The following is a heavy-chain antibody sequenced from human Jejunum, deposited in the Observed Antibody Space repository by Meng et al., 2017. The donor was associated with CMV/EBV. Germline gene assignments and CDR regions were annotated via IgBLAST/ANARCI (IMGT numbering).Heavy chain of an antibody. D-gene: IGHD1-1*01. CDR2: ISHGGIT. CDR1: GDSLSPYY. Sequence: VELQQWGAGLFHSCATPSLSCASDGDSLSPYYWTWIRQIPWKGLEWFGEISHGGITNYNPSLKSRVTLLIDTSKNQFSLKLSSVTAADTAVYYCGMERVNWGQGILVTVSS. V-gene: IGHV4-34*01. CDR3: GMERVN. J-gene: IGHJ4*02.